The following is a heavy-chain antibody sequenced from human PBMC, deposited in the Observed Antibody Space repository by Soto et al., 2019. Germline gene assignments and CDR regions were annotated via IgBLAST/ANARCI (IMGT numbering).Heavy chain of an antibody. CDR1: GFTFSSYW. CDR2: INSDESST. J-gene: IGHJ4*02. V-gene: IGHV3-74*01. CDR3: ARDAVGARADY. Sequence: GGSLRLSCAASGFTFSSYWMHWVRQAPGRGLVWVSRINSDESSTNYADSVKGRFTISRDNAKNTLYLQMNSLRAEDTAVYYCARDAVGARADYWGQGTPVTVSS. D-gene: IGHD1-26*01.